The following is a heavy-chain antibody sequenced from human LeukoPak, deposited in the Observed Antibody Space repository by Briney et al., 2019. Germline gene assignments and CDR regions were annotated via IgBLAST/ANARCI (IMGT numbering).Heavy chain of an antibody. D-gene: IGHD6-13*01. CDR2: VNHSGST. CDR1: GGSFSGYY. V-gene: IGHV4-34*01. J-gene: IGHJ3*02. CDR3: ARDGTIIAAAVSAFDI. Sequence: SSETLSLTCAVYGGSFSGYYWSWIRQPPGKGLEWIGEVNHSGSTNYNPSLKSRVTISVDTSKNQFSLKLSSVTAADTAVYYCARDGTIIAAAVSAFDIWGQGTMVTVSS.